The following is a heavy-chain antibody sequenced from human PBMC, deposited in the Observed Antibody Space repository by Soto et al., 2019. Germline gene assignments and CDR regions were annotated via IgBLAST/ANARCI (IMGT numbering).Heavy chain of an antibody. CDR2: IKHSGST. CDR3: ATKTLQYRTFEY. Sequence: QVQLQQWGAGLFKPSETLSLTCAVYGGSFSGYYWSWIRQPPGKGLEWIGEIKHSGSTNYNPSLKRSVTISVDTSQNQFTLELGSVTAADPAVYYCATKTLQYRTFEYLGQGPLVTVSS. V-gene: IGHV4-34*01. J-gene: IGHJ4*02. CDR1: GGSFSGYY. D-gene: IGHD4-4*01.